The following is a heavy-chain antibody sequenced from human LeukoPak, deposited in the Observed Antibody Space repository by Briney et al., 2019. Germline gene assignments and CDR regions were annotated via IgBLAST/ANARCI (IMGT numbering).Heavy chain of an antibody. CDR3: AFSSWGAEDYYYYMDV. CDR2: TYYNSNWYI. V-gene: IGHV6-1*01. D-gene: IGHD6-13*01. Sequence: SQTLSLTCAISGDILSTSSAGWHWIRQSPSRGLEWLGRTYYNSNWYIDYAVSVKGRITISPDTSKNQFSLQLNSVTPEDTAVYYCAFSSWGAEDYYYYMDVWGKGTTVTVSS. CDR1: GDILSTSSAG. J-gene: IGHJ6*03.